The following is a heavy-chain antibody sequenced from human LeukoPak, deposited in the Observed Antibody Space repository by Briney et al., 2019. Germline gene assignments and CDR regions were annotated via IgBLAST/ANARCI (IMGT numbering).Heavy chain of an antibody. D-gene: IGHD3-22*01. V-gene: IGHV4-34*01. CDR1: GGSFSGYY. CDR3: ARARGYYDSSGYRFDY. J-gene: IGHJ4*02. CDR2: INHSGST. Sequence: SSETLSLTCAVYGGSFSGYYWSWIRQPPGKGLEWIGEINHSGSTNYNPSLKSRVTISVDTSKNQFSLKLSSVTAADTAVYYCARARGYYDSSGYRFDYWGQGTLVTVS.